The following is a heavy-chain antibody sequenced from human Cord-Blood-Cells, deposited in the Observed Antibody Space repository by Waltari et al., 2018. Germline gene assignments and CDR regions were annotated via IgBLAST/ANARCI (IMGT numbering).Heavy chain of an antibody. Sequence: QVQLQESGPGLVKPSETLSLTCTVSGGSISSYYWSWIRQPPGKGLEWIGYIYYSGSTNYIPSLKSRVTISVDTSKNQFSLKLSSVTAADTAVYYCARLSGYPHYWGQGTLVTVSS. V-gene: IGHV4-59*08. CDR2: IYYSGST. CDR3: ARLSGYPHY. D-gene: IGHD5-12*01. CDR1: GGSISSYY. J-gene: IGHJ4*02.